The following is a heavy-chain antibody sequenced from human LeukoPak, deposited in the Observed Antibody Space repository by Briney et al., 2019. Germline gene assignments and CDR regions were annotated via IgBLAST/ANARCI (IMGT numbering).Heavy chain of an antibody. CDR1: GGTFSSYA. V-gene: IGHV1-69*13. CDR2: TIPIFGTA. J-gene: IGHJ4*02. CDR3: ARGVTSPREDYFDY. Sequence: SVKVSCKASGGTFSSYAISWVRQAPGQGLEWMGGTIPIFGTANYAQKFQGRVTITADESTSTAYMELSSLRSEDTAVYYCARGVTSPREDYFDYWGQGTLVTVSS. D-gene: IGHD1-26*01.